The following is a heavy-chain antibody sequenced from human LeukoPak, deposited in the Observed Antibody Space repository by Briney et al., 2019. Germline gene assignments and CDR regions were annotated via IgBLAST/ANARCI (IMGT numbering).Heavy chain of an antibody. J-gene: IGHJ6*03. V-gene: IGHV4-4*07. CDR2: IYTSGST. D-gene: IGHD3-22*01. CDR1: GGSISSYY. CDR3: ARGPPSSGYAGSYYYMDV. Sequence: PSETLSLTCTVSGGSISSYYWSWIRQPAGKGLEWIGRIYTSGSTNYNPSLKSRVTISVDTSKNQFSLKLSSVTAADTAVYYCARGPPSSGYAGSYYYMDVWGKGTTVTISS.